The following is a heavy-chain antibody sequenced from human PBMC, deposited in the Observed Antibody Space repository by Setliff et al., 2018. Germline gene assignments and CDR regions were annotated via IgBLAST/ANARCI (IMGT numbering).Heavy chain of an antibody. CDR3: AYDSSGYYPGY. CDR1: GYTFTGYY. D-gene: IGHD3-22*01. CDR2: INAANENT. J-gene: IGHJ6*02. V-gene: IGHV1-3*01. Sequence: ASVKVSCKASGYTFTGYYMHWVRQAPGQRLEWMGWINAANENTQYSKKFQGRLTITRDTSANTAYMELSSLRSDDTAVYICAYDSSGYYPGYWGQGTTVTVSS.